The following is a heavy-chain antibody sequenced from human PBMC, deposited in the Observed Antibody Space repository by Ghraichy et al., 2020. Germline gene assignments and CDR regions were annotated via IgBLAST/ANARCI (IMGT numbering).Heavy chain of an antibody. J-gene: IGHJ2*01. D-gene: IGHD2-2*02. CDR1: GGSFSGYY. V-gene: IGHV4-34*01. CDR3: ARRRYCSSTSCYKGRGIYWYFDL. CDR2: INHSGST. Sequence: SETLSLTCAVYGGSFSGYYWSWIRQPPGKGLEWIGEINHSGSTNYNPSLKSRVTISVDTSKNQFSLKLSSVTAADTAVYYCARRRYCSSTSCYKGRGIYWYFDLWGRGTLVTVSS.